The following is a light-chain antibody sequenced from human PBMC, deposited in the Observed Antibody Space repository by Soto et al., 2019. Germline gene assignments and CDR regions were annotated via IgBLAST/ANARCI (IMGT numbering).Light chain of an antibody. V-gene: IGKV1-17*01. J-gene: IGKJ3*01. CDR2: AAL. CDR1: QGIRND. Sequence: DIQMTQSPSSLSASVGDRVTITCRASQGIRNDLGWFQQKPGKAPERLIYAALSLQSVVPSRFSCNGSGTEFILTISILQPEDFATYYCLQYDSYPSTCGSFTKVDIK. CDR3: LQYDSYPST.